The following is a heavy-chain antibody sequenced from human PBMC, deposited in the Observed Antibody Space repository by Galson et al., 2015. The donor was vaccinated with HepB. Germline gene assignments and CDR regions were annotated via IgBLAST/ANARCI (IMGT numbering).Heavy chain of an antibody. CDR2: ISYDGSNK. J-gene: IGHJ6*02. D-gene: IGHD2-15*01. CDR3: AKAQVEDYSYYYYGMDV. V-gene: IGHV3-30*18. Sequence: SLRLSCAASGFTFSSYGMHWVRQAPGKGLEWVAVISYDGSNKYYADSVKGRFTISRDNSKNTLYLQMNSLRAEDTAVYYCAKAQVEDYSYYYYGMDVWGQGTTVTVSS. CDR1: GFTFSSYG.